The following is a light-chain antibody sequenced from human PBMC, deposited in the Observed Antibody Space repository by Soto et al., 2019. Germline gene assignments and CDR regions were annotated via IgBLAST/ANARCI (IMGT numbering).Light chain of an antibody. Sequence: QSVLTQPRSVSGSPGQSVTISCTGTSSDVGGYNYVSWYQQHPGKAPKLMIYDVNKRPSGVPDRFSGSKSGNTASLTITGLQAEDEADYYCCSYEGRPYVFGTGTKVTVL. CDR3: CSYEGRPYV. J-gene: IGLJ1*01. CDR1: SSDVGGYNY. V-gene: IGLV2-11*01. CDR2: DVN.